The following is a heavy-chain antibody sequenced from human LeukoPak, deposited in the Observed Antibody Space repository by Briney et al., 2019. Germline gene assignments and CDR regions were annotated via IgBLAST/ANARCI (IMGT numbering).Heavy chain of an antibody. D-gene: IGHD6-6*01. CDR2: MNPNSGNT. Sequence: ASVKVSCKASGYTFTSYDINWVRQATGQGLEWMGWMNPNSGNTGYAQKFQGRVTMTRDTSISTAYMELSRLRSDDTAVYYCARDSVKRVPYSSSSSGVVDYWGQGTLVTVSS. V-gene: IGHV1-8*01. CDR3: ARDSVKRVPYSSSSSGVVDY. J-gene: IGHJ4*02. CDR1: GYTFTSYD.